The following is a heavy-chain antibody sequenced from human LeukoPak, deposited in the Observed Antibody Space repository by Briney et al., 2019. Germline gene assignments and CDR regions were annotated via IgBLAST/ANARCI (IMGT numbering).Heavy chain of an antibody. V-gene: IGHV3-21*01. Sequence: GGSLRLSCAASGFTFSSYSMNWVRQAPGEGLEWVSSISSSSSYIYYADSVKGRFTISRDNAKNSLYLQMNSLRAEDTAVYYCATDYCGGGRCYRNDAFDIWGQGTMVTVSS. D-gene: IGHD2-15*01. CDR3: ATDYCGGGRCYRNDAFDI. CDR1: GFTFSSYS. CDR2: ISSSSSYI. J-gene: IGHJ3*02.